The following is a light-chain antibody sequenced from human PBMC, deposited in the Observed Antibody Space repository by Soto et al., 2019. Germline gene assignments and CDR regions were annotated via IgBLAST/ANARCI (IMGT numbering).Light chain of an antibody. Sequence: DIQMTQSPSTLSASVGDRVTITCRVSQSISGWLAWYQQKPGKAPRFLIYEASNLERGVPSRFSGSGSGTEFTLIISSLQPDDLATYYCQQYKSFPYTFGQGTKLEIK. J-gene: IGKJ2*01. CDR1: QSISGW. CDR3: QQYKSFPYT. CDR2: EAS. V-gene: IGKV1-5*01.